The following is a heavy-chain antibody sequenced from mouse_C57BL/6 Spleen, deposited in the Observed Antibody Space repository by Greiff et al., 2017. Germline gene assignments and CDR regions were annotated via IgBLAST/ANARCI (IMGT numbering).Heavy chain of an antibody. Sequence: QVQLQQSGPELVKPGASVKISCKASGYAFSSSWMNWVKQRPGKGLEWIGRIYPGDGDTNYNGKFKGKATLTADKSSSTAYMQLSSLTSEDSAVYFCARSTNGYAMDYWGQGTSVTVSS. J-gene: IGHJ4*01. CDR1: GYAFSSSW. V-gene: IGHV1-82*01. CDR3: ARSTNGYAMDY. D-gene: IGHD1-3*01. CDR2: IYPGDGDT.